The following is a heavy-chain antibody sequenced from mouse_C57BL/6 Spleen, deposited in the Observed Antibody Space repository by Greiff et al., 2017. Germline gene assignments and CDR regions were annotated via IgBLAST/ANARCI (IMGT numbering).Heavy chain of an antibody. CDR1: GYSFTGYY. V-gene: IGHV1-42*01. J-gene: IGHJ4*01. D-gene: IGHD2-5*01. CDR3: ARSAYYSNYYAMDY. Sequence: EVKLMESGPELVKPGASVKISCKASGYSFTGYYMNWVKQSPEKSLEWIGEINPSTGGTTYNQKFKAKATLTVDKSSSTAYMQLKSLTSEDSAVYYCARSAYYSNYYAMDYWGQGTSVTVSS. CDR2: INPSTGGT.